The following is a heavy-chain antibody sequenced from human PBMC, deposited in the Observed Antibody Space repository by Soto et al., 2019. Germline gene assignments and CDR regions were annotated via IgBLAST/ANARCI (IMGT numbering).Heavy chain of an antibody. Sequence: EMQVVESGGGLVQRGGSLRLSCVASGFTFSTSWMTWVRQAPGKGLVWVARINSDGSSTRYADSVKGRFTISRDNAKNTLYLQMDSLRGDDTALYYCARLGVWSGAYYYMDVWGKGTTVTVSS. V-gene: IGHV3-74*01. CDR3: ARLGVWSGAYYYMDV. J-gene: IGHJ6*03. CDR1: GFTFSTSW. D-gene: IGHD3-3*01. CDR2: INSDGSST.